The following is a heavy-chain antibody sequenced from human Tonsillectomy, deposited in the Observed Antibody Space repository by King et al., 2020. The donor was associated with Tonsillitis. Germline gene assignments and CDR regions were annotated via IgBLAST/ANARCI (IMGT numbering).Heavy chain of an antibody. CDR3: ARCDKGWFGGFYPQDY. CDR1: GYTFTSYD. D-gene: IGHD3-10*01. CDR2: MNPNSGNT. V-gene: IGHV1-8*01. J-gene: IGHJ4*02. Sequence: AEVKKPGASVKVSCKASGYTFTSYDINWVRQATGQGLEWMGWMNPNSGNTGYAQKFQGRVTMTRNTSISTAYMELSSLRSEDTAVYYCARCDKGWFGGFYPQDYWRQGTLVTVSS.